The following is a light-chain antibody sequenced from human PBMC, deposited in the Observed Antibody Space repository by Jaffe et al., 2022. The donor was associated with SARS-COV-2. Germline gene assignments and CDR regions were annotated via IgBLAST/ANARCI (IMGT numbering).Light chain of an antibody. CDR3: ASYTSSSTWV. Sequence: QSALTQPASVSGSPGQSIAISCTGTSSDVGGYNSVSWYQQHPGKAPKLMIYDVSNRPSGVSNRFSGSKSDNTASLTVSGLQAEDEADYYCASYTSSSTWVFGGGTKLTVL. CDR1: SSDVGGYNS. V-gene: IGLV2-14*01. CDR2: DVS. J-gene: IGLJ3*02.